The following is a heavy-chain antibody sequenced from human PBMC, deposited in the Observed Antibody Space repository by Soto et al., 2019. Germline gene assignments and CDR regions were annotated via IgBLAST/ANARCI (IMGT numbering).Heavy chain of an antibody. J-gene: IGHJ6*02. CDR3: AKGPRSRVRDLDV. V-gene: IGHV3-23*01. Sequence: GGSLRLSCAASGFFFTSYAMSWVRQEAGKGLDGAAAIIGTGSRTYYAKSVKRRFTISTDNPKKTRYMQIDSLRGEDTAVQYFAKGPRSRVRDLDVWGQGTTVTSP. CDR1: GFFFTSYA. D-gene: IGHD3-10*01. CDR2: IIGTGSRT.